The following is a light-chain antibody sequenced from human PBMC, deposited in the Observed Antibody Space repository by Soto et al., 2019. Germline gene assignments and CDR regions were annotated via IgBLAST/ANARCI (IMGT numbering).Light chain of an antibody. CDR3: QQGYSTPYT. CDR1: QSISSY. CDR2: AAS. Sequence: DIQMTQSPSSLSASVGDRVTITCRASQSISSYLNWYQQKPGKAPQLLIYAASSLQSGVPSRFSGSGSGTDFTLTISSLQPEDFATYYCQQGYSTPYTFGQGTKLEIK. J-gene: IGKJ2*01. V-gene: IGKV1-39*01.